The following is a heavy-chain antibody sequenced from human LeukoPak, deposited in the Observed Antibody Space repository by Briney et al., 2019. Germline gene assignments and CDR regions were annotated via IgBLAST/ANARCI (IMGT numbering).Heavy chain of an antibody. CDR3: ARDRTGTNEFPNY. Sequence: PMASVKVSCKASVYTFTSYGISGVRQAPGQGLERMGWINPNSGGTNYAQKFQGRVTMTRDTSISTAYMELSRLRSDDTAVYYCARDRTGTNEFPNYWGQGTLVTSSS. CDR1: VYTFTSYG. J-gene: IGHJ4*02. D-gene: IGHD1/OR15-1a*01. CDR2: INPNSGGT. V-gene: IGHV1-2*02.